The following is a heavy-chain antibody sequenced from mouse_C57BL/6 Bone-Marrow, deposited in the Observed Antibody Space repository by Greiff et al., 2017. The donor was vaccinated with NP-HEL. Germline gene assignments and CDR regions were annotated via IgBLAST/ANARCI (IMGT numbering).Heavy chain of an antibody. CDR3: ARRNYGSSLYAMDY. V-gene: IGHV1-81*01. J-gene: IGHJ4*01. CDR1: GYTFTSYG. Sequence: QVQLKESGAELARPGASVKLSCKASGYTFTSYGISWVKQRTGQGLEWIGEIYPRSGNTYYNEKFKGKATLTADKSSSTAYMELRSLTSEDSAVYFCARRNYGSSLYAMDYWGQGTSVTVSS. CDR2: IYPRSGNT. D-gene: IGHD1-1*01.